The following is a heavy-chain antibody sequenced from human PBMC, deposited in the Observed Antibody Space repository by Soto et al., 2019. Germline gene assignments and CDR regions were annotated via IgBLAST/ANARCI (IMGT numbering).Heavy chain of an antibody. CDR3: ATHQTYYYDSSGYYFHY. D-gene: IGHD3-22*01. J-gene: IGHJ4*02. Sequence: ASVKVSCKVSGYTLTELSMHWVRQAPGKGLEWMGGFDPEDGETIYAQKFQGRVTMTEDTSTDTAYMELSSLRSEDTAVYYCATHQTYYYDSSGYYFHYWGQGTLVTVSS. CDR1: GYTLTELS. V-gene: IGHV1-24*01. CDR2: FDPEDGET.